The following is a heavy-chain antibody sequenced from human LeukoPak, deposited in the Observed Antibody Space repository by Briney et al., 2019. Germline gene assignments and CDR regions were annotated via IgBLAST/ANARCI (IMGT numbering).Heavy chain of an antibody. J-gene: IGHJ4*02. CDR3: AADGTD. CDR2: IIPRLGTT. V-gene: IGHV1-69*05. CDR1: GGTFNSYA. Sequence: GASVKVSCKASGGTFNSYAINWVRQAPGQGLEWMGGIIPRLGTTKYIEKFQGRITITTDESTTTAYMELTSLRSEDTAVYYCAADGTDWGQGTLVTVPS.